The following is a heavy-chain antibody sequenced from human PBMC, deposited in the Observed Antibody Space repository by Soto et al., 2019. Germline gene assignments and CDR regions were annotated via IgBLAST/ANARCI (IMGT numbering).Heavy chain of an antibody. CDR1: GDTFSSFA. CDR2: IIPIFRTP. CDR3: ARDTDRDQLGGNYYYALDV. D-gene: IGHD1-1*01. V-gene: IGHV1-69*12. Sequence: QVHLVQSGAEVKKPESSVKVSCKASGDTFSSFAISWVRQAPGQGLEWMGGIIPIFRTPKYGQKFQGRVTITADEPTSTAYMELSSLRSEDTDVYYCARDTDRDQLGGNYYYALDVWGQGTTVIVSS. J-gene: IGHJ6*02.